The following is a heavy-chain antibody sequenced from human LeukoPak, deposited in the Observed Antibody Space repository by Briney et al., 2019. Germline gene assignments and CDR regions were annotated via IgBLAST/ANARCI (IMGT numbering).Heavy chain of an antibody. Sequence: PGGSLRLSCAASGFTFSSHAMSWVRQAPGKGLEWVSAISGSGGSTYYADSVKGRFTISRDNSKNTLYLQMNSLRAEDTAVYYCAKGRYYDSSGYLPYWYFDLWGRGTLVTVSS. CDR2: ISGSGGST. CDR1: GFTFSSHA. J-gene: IGHJ2*01. CDR3: AKGRYYDSSGYLPYWYFDL. V-gene: IGHV3-23*01. D-gene: IGHD3-22*01.